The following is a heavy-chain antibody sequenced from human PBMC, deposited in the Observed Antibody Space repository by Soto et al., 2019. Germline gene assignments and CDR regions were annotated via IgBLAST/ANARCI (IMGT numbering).Heavy chain of an antibody. CDR3: TKATSDILTGYYRQYYFDS. Sequence: EVQLVESGGGLVQPGRSLRLSCAASGFTFDDYAMHWVRQAPGKGLEWVSGISWNSGSIGYADSVKGRFTSSRDNAKNSLYVQMNRLRAEDTALYYCTKATSDILTGYYRQYYFDSWGQGTLITVSS. D-gene: IGHD3-9*01. CDR1: GFTFDDYA. V-gene: IGHV3-9*01. CDR2: ISWNSGSI. J-gene: IGHJ4*02.